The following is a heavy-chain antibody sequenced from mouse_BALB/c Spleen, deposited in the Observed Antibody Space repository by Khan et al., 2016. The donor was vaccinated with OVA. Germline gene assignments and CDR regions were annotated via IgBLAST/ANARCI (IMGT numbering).Heavy chain of an antibody. CDR1: GYTFTSYT. CDR3: VRDGAYQGNDGWFAY. CDR2: INPSNGYT. J-gene: IGHJ3*01. Sequence: VQLQESGAELARPGASVKMSCKASGYTFTSYTIHWIKERPGQGLEWIGNINPSNGYTNYNQKFKDKTTLTTDKSSTTAYLQLSSLTSDDSAVCNWVRDGAYQGNDGWFAYWGQGTLVTVSA. V-gene: IGHV1-4*01. D-gene: IGHD2-10*01.